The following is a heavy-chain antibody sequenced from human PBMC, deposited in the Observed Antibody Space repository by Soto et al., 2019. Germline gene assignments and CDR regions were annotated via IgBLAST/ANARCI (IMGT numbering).Heavy chain of an antibody. CDR2: ISGNGGYT. J-gene: IGHJ4*02. D-gene: IGHD3-3*01. Sequence: GGSLRLSCAASGFTFSSYAMTWVRQAPGKGLEWVSTISGNGGYTYYSDSVRGRFTISRDNSKKTLYLQMDSLRADDTAVFYCAKGKASTAFGVDTLFDYWGQGIQVTVSS. V-gene: IGHV3-23*01. CDR3: AKGKASTAFGVDTLFDY. CDR1: GFTFSSYA.